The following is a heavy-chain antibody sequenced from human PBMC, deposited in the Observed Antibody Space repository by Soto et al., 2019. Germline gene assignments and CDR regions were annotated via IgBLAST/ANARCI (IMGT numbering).Heavy chain of an antibody. CDR3: ASGGGTGLAI. J-gene: IGHJ3*02. V-gene: IGHV4-34*01. CDR1: GGSFSGYY. CDR2: INHSGST. Sequence: QVQLQQWGAGLLKPSETLSLTCAVYGGSFSGYYWSWIRQPPGKGLEWIGEINHSGSTNYNPSLKRSVTSTVDTSTNQFSLKLSSVTAADTAVYYFASGGGTGLAIWGQGTMVTVSS. D-gene: IGHD3-10*01.